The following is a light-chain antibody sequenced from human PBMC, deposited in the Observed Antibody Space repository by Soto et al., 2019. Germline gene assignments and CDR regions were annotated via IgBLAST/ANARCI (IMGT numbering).Light chain of an antibody. J-gene: IGKJ1*01. CDR1: QSVSSSY. CDR2: GAS. Sequence: EIVLTQSPGTLSLSTGERATLSCRASQSVSSSYLAWYQQKPGQAPRLLIYGASGRATGIPDRFSGSGSGTDFTLTISRLEPEDFAVYYCQQYGSSLWTLGHGTKVDIK. CDR3: QQYGSSLWT. V-gene: IGKV3-20*01.